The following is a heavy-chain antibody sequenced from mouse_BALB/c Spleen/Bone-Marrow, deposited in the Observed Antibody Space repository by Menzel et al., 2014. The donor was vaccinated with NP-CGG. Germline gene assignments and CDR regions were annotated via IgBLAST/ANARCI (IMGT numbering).Heavy chain of an antibody. CDR2: IWKNENT. V-gene: IGHV2-5*01. CDR1: GFSLTTYG. Sequence: QVHVKQSGPGLVQPSQSLSITCTVSGFSLTTYGVHWVRQSPGKGLEWLGVIWKNENTDYNAPFMSRLSITKDNSKSQVFFKMNSLQAGDTAIYYCAKNRGDGYFDYWGQGTTLTVSS. J-gene: IGHJ2*01. CDR3: AKNRGDGYFDY. D-gene: IGHD3-1*01.